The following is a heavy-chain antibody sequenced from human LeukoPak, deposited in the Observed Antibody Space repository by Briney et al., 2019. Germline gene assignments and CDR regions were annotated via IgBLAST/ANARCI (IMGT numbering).Heavy chain of an antibody. CDR2: ISDSGGAT. V-gene: IGHV3-23*01. D-gene: IGHD2-21*02. J-gene: IGHJ4*02. Sequence: GGSLRLSCAASGFIFSDSAMSWVRQAPGKGLEWVSTISDSGGATYYVDSVKGRFTVSRDNSKNTLYLQMNTLRAEDTAVYYCAKRRERTAYYFDYWGQGTLVTVSS. CDR1: GFIFSDSA. CDR3: AKRRERTAYYFDY.